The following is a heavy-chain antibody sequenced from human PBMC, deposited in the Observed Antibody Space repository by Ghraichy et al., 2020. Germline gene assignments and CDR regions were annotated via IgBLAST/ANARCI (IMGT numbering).Heavy chain of an antibody. J-gene: IGHJ3*01. CDR2: ISSNGGSK. CDR1: GFTFSSYA. CDR3: ARDRYHTAMVTGAFDL. D-gene: IGHD5-18*01. Sequence: GGSLRLSCAASGFTFSSYAMHWVRQAPGKGLEYVSAISSNGGSKYYANSVKGRFTISRDNSKNTLYLQMGSLRAEDMAVYYCARDRYHTAMVTGAFDLWGPGTMVTVYS. V-gene: IGHV3-64*01.